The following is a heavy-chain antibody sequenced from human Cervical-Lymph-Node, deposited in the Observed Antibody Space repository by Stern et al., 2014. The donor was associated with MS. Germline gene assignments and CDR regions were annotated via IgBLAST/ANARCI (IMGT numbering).Heavy chain of an antibody. CDR2: IYHSGSM. V-gene: IGHV4-30-4*01. Sequence: QVQLQESGPGLVKPSQTLSLTCAVSGVSINSGDHYWSWIRQPPGKGLEWIGYIYHSGSMCSNTSLKNRISISVDTSQNQLSLKLKSVTAADTAVYYCARGLKWFPDAYDIWGQGTMVTVSS. CDR3: ARGLKWFPDAYDI. J-gene: IGHJ3*02. CDR1: GVSINSGDHY. D-gene: IGHD3-10*01.